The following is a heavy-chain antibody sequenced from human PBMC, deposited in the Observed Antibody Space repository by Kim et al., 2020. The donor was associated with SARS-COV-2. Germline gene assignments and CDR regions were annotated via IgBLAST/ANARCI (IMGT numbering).Heavy chain of an antibody. V-gene: IGHV3-33*01. J-gene: IGHJ6*03. CDR3: AREQPVAAAVTDYMDV. CDR2: IWYDGSNK. Sequence: GGSLRLSCAAAGFTFSSYGMHWVRKAPGKGLEWVAGIWYDGSNKYYADSVKGRFTISRDNSKNTMYLQMNSLRAEDRAVYYCAREQPVAAAVTDYMDVWGKGTTVTVSS. D-gene: IGHD2-2*01. CDR1: GFTFSSYG.